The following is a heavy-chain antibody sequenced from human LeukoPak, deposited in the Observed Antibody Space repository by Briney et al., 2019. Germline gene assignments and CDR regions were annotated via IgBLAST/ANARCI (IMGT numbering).Heavy chain of an antibody. CDR1: GFTFSSYA. J-gene: IGHJ4*02. D-gene: IGHD3-22*01. CDR2: ISGSGGST. Sequence: PGGSLRLSCAASGFTFSSYAMSWVRQAPGKGLEWVSAISGSGGSTYYADSVKGRFTISRDNSKNTLDLQMNSLRAEDTAVYYCARAGNGIVVVITSHFDYWGQGTLVTVSS. CDR3: ARAGNGIVVVITSHFDY. V-gene: IGHV3-23*01.